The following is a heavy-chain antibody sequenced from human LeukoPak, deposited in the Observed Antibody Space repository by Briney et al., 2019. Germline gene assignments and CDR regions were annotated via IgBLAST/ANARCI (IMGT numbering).Heavy chain of an antibody. Sequence: GGSLRLSCAASGFTFSSYAMSWVRQAPGKGLEWVSAISGSGGSTYYADSVKGRFTISRDSPQNTLYLQMNSLRVEDTATYYCARECIAGDGPCFDYWGQGTLVTVSS. V-gene: IGHV3-23*01. J-gene: IGHJ4*02. CDR2: ISGSGGST. CDR1: GFTFSSYA. CDR3: ARECIAGDGPCFDY. D-gene: IGHD1-26*01.